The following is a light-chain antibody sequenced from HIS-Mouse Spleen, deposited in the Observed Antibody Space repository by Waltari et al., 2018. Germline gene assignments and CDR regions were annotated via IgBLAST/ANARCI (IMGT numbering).Light chain of an antibody. V-gene: IGLV1-47*01. J-gene: IGLJ2*01. Sequence: QSVLTQPPSASGTPGQRVTISCSGISSNIGSNYVSWYQQLPGTAPKLLIYRNKQRPSGVPDRFSGSKSGTSASLAISGLRSEDEADYYCAAWDDSLSGPVFGGGTKLTVL. CDR2: RNK. CDR3: AAWDDSLSGPV. CDR1: SSNIGSNY.